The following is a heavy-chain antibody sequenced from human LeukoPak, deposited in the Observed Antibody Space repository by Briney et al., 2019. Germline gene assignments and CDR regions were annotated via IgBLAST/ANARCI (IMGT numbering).Heavy chain of an antibody. D-gene: IGHD6-13*01. Sequence: GESLKISCQGFGYSFTSYWIGWVRQMPGKGMGWTGVIYPGDLRVRYNPSFQGQVTISVDKSINTAYLQWVSLRASDSAMYYCACRDLTSTWSFPWGQGTLVTVSS. V-gene: IGHV5-51*01. CDR1: GYSFTSYW. CDR2: IYPGDLRV. CDR3: ACRDLTSTWSFP. J-gene: IGHJ5*02.